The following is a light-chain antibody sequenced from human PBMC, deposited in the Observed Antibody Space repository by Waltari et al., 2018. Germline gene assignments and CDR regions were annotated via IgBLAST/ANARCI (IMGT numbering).Light chain of an antibody. Sequence: QSALTQPRSVSGSPGQSVTISRTGTGSDVGYYNSVSWYQQHPGKAPNLLIYDVTKRPSGVPDRFSGSKSGNSASLTVSGLQAEDEADYYCCSYAGTWVFGGGTKLTVL. J-gene: IGLJ3*02. CDR1: GSDVGYYNS. V-gene: IGLV2-11*01. CDR2: DVT. CDR3: CSYAGTWV.